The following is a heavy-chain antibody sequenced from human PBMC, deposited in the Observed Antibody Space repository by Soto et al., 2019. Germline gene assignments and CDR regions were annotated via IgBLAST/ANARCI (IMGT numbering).Heavy chain of an antibody. CDR2: ISAYNGNT. Sequence: QVQLVQSGAEVKKPGASVKVSCKASGYTFTSYGISWVRQAPGQGLELMGWISAYNGNTNYAQKLQGRVTMPTDTSTSTAYMELRSLRSDDTAVYYCARDPIRDFWSGYSLYNWFDPWGQGTLVTVSS. D-gene: IGHD3-3*01. CDR1: GYTFTSYG. CDR3: ARDPIRDFWSGYSLYNWFDP. V-gene: IGHV1-18*04. J-gene: IGHJ5*02.